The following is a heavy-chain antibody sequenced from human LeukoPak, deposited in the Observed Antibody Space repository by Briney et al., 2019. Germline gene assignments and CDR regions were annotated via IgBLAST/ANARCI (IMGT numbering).Heavy chain of an antibody. CDR2: IESDGST. J-gene: IGHJ5*02. CDR1: GFTFSSYW. Sequence: PGGSLRLSCAASGFTFSSYWMHWVRQTPGKGLIWVSRIESDGSTIYADSVKDRFTISRDNGKNTVYLQMNSLRVDDTAMYYCARAVTYFYGSVTYDWFDPWGQGTLVTVSS. D-gene: IGHD3-10*01. V-gene: IGHV3-74*01. CDR3: ARAVTYFYGSVTYDWFDP.